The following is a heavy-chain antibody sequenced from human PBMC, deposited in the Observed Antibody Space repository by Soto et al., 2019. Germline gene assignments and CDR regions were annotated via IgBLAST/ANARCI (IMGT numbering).Heavy chain of an antibody. V-gene: IGHV1-69*04. CDR1: GGTFSSYT. CDR3: AREGYSSGWYYFDY. CDR2: IIPILGIA. Sequence: SVKVSCKASGGTFSSYTISWVRQAPGQGLEWMGRIIPILGIANYAQKFQGRVTITADKSTSTAYMELRSLRSDDTAVYYCAREGYSSGWYYFDYWGQGTLVTVSS. J-gene: IGHJ4*02. D-gene: IGHD6-19*01.